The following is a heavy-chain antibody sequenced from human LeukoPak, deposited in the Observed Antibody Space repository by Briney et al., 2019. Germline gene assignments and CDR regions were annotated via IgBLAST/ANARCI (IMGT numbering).Heavy chain of an antibody. D-gene: IGHD1-26*01. V-gene: IGHV1-69-2*01. CDR2: VDPEDGET. CDR1: GYTFSDYY. CDR3: ATVGWEVIGAFDI. Sequence: ATVKISCKASGYTFSDYYIHWVKQTPGKGPEWMGRVDPEDGETLYAEKFQGRVTISADTSTDTAYMELRSLRSEDTAVFYCATVGWEVIGAFDIWGQGTTVTVSS. J-gene: IGHJ3*02.